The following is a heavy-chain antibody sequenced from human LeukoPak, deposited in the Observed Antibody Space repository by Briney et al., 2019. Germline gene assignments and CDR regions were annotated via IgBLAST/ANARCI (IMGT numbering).Heavy chain of an antibody. CDR2: IYPSDSDT. J-gene: IGHJ4*02. Sequence: PGESLKIPCKAAGYIFASYWIGWVRQMPGKGLEWMGIIYPSDSDTRYSPSFQGQVTFSVDQSTNTAFLQWSTLRASDSATYYCARQKYCSGASCFVVTDPFEYWGQGTQVIVSS. CDR1: GYIFASYW. CDR3: ARQKYCSGASCFVVTDPFEY. V-gene: IGHV5-51*01. D-gene: IGHD2-15*01.